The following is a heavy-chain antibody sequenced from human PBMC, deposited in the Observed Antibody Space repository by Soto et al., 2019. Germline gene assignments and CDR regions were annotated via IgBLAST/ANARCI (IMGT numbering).Heavy chain of an antibody. V-gene: IGHV5-51*01. J-gene: IGHJ4*02. CDR2: IYPGDSDT. Sequence: GESLKISCAGSGYSFSNYWIGWVRQVPGKGLEWMGIIYPGDSDTRYSPSSQGQVTISADKSISTAYLQWRSLKASDSAMYYCARSRITGSTWTFDYWGQETLVTVSS. D-gene: IGHD1-20*01. CDR3: ARSRITGSTWTFDY. CDR1: GYSFSNYW.